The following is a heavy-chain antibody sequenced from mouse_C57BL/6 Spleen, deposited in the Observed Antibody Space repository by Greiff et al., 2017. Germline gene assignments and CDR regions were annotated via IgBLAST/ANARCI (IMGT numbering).Heavy chain of an antibody. J-gene: IGHJ4*01. CDR3: ARSGAQARAMDY. D-gene: IGHD3-2*02. CDR2: IYPGSGST. CDR1: GYTFTSYW. V-gene: IGHV1-55*01. Sequence: QVQLQQPGAELVKPGASVKLSCKASGYTFTSYWITWVKQRPGQGLEWIGDIYPGSGSTNYNEKFKSKATLTVDTSSSTAYMQLSSLTSEDSAVYYCARSGAQARAMDYWGQGTSVTVSS.